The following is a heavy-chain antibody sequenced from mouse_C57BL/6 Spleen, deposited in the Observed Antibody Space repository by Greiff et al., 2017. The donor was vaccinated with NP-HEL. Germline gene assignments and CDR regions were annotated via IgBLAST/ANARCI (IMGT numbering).Heavy chain of an antibody. CDR1: GFNIKDYY. Sequence: EVQLQQSGAELVRPGASVKLSCTASGFNIKDYYMHWVKQRPEQGLEWIGRIDPEDGDTEYAPKFQGKATMTADTSSNTAYLQLSSVTSEDTAVYYCTPTAQATSWCAYWGQGTLVTVSA. D-gene: IGHD3-2*02. CDR2: IDPEDGDT. V-gene: IGHV14-1*01. CDR3: TPTAQATSWCAY. J-gene: IGHJ3*01.